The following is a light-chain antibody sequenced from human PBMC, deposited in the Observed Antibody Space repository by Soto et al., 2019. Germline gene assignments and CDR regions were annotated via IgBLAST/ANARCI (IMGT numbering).Light chain of an antibody. V-gene: IGKV3-20*01. J-gene: IGKJ2*01. Sequence: EIVLTQSPGTLSLSPGERATFSCRASQSVRSNYLAWYQQRPGQAPRLLIHGASTKATCIPDRFSGSGSGTDFTLNISRLEPDDFSVYYCQQYGDFLGTFGQGPKLELK. CDR3: QQYGDFLGT. CDR1: QSVRSNY. CDR2: GAS.